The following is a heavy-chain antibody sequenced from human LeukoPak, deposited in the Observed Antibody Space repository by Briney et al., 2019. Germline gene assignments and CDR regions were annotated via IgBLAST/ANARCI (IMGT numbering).Heavy chain of an antibody. V-gene: IGHV3-21*04. CDR1: GFTFSSYS. D-gene: IGHD1-26*01. CDR3: AKDTTTTLNYFDY. Sequence: QPGRSLRLSCAASGFTFSSYSMNWVRQAPGKGLEWVSSISSSSSYIYYADSVKGRFTISRDNSKNTLYLQMNSLRAEDTAVYYCAKDTTTTLNYFDYWGQGTLVTVSS. CDR2: ISSSSSYI. J-gene: IGHJ4*02.